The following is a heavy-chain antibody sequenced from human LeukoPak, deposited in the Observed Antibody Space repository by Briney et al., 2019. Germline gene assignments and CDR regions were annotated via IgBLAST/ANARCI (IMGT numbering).Heavy chain of an antibody. CDR1: GFTFSNYV. J-gene: IGHJ5*02. CDR2: IKQDGSEK. Sequence: GGALRLSCAASGFTFSNYVMTWVRQAPGKGLEWVANIKQDGSEKYYVDSVKGRFTISRDNAKNSLYLQMNSLRAEDMAVYYCARGHVWFDPWGQGTLVTVSS. V-gene: IGHV3-7*05. CDR3: ARGHVWFDP.